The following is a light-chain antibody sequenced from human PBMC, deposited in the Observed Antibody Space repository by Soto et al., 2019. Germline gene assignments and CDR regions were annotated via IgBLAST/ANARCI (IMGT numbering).Light chain of an antibody. Sequence: QSVLTQPASVSGPLGQSIVISCTGSSSDIGSYDLVSWYQQYPGKAPKVVIFEGTKRPSGVSNRFSGSKSGNTASLTISGLQTEDAADYYCCSYAGSRTYVFGAGTKVTVL. CDR1: SSDIGSYDL. V-gene: IGLV2-23*01. J-gene: IGLJ1*01. CDR2: EGT. CDR3: CSYAGSRTYV.